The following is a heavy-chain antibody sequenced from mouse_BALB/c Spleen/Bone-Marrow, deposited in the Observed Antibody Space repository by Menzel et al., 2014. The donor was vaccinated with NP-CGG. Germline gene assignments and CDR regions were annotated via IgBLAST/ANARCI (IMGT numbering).Heavy chain of an antibody. CDR3: ARYPYGNAMDY. D-gene: IGHD2-10*02. CDR2: IXGGGST. J-gene: IGHJ4*01. Sequence: VQLQESGPGLVAPSQSLSITCTVSGFSLSRYSVHWVRQPPGKGLEWLGMIXGGGSTDYNSALKSRLSISKGNSKSQVFLKMNSLQTDDTAMYYCARYPYGNAMDYWGQGTSVTVSS. CDR1: GFSLSRYS. V-gene: IGHV2-6-4*01.